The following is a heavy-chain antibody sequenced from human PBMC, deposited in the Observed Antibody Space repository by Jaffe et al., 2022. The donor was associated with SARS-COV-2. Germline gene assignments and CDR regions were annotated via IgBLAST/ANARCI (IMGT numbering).Heavy chain of an antibody. J-gene: IGHJ4*02. V-gene: IGHV4-61*02. Sequence: QVQLQESGPALVEPSQTLSLTCTVSGGSLTSGYYYWTWIRQAAGKGLEWIGRIYTSGSSNFNPSLKSRVTISLDTSKNQFSLKVTSVTAADTAVYYCARNNGAGSGPAYWGQGTLVTVSS. CDR3: ARNNGAGSGPAY. D-gene: IGHD3-10*01. CDR1: GGSLTSGYYY. CDR2: IYTSGSS.